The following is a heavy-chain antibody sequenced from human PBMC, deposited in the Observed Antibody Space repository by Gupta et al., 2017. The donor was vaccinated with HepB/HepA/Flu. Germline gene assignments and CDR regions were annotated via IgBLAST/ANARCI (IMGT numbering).Heavy chain of an antibody. Sequence: EVQLLESGGGLVQPGGSLRFSCAASGFSFSSYAMGWVRLAPGKGLEWVSVISGSGGSTYYADSVKGRFTISRDNSNNTLYLQMNSLRAEDTAVYYCVKGPPYSSPSVPGSWFDSWGQGTLVTVSS. V-gene: IGHV3-23*01. D-gene: IGHD6-6*01. CDR3: VKGPPYSSPSVPGSWFDS. CDR1: GFSFSSYA. CDR2: ISGSGGST. J-gene: IGHJ5*01.